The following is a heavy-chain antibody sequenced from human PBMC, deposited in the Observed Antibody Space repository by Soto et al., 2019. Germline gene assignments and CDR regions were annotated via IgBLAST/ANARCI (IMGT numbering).Heavy chain of an antibody. CDR2: ISAYNGNT. Sequence: ASVKVSCKASGYTFTSYGISWVRQAPGQGLEWMGWISAYNGNTNYAQKLQGRVTMTTDTSTSTAYMELRSLRSDDTAVYYCARFLVRRYDFWSGSYYGMDVWGQGTTVTVSS. D-gene: IGHD3-3*01. CDR1: GYTFTSYG. J-gene: IGHJ6*02. V-gene: IGHV1-18*01. CDR3: ARFLVRRYDFWSGSYYGMDV.